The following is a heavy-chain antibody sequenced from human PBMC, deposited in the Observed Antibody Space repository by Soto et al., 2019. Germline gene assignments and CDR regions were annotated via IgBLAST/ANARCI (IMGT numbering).Heavy chain of an antibody. D-gene: IGHD2-8*01. V-gene: IGHV1-3*01. CDR3: AREVYCTNGVCSTFDY. CDR2: INAGNGNT. Sequence: ASLKVSCKASGYTFTSHAMHWVRQAPGQRLEWMGWINAGNGNTKYSQKFQGRVTITRDTSASTAYMELSSLRSEDTAVYYCAREVYCTNGVCSTFDYWGQGTLVTV. CDR1: GYTFTSHA. J-gene: IGHJ4*02.